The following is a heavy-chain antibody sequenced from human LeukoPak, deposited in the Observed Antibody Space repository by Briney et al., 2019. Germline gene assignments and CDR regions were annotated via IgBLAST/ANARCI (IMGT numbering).Heavy chain of an antibody. CDR3: ARDRYSSSWFFDY. D-gene: IGHD6-13*01. CDR2: ISSSSSYM. J-gene: IGHJ4*02. Sequence: GGSLRLSCAASGFTFSSYEMNWVRQAPGKGLEWVSSISSSSSYMYYADSVKGRFTISRDNAKNSLYLQMNSLRAEDTAVYYCARDRYSSSWFFDYWGQGTLVTVSS. CDR1: GFTFSSYE. V-gene: IGHV3-21*01.